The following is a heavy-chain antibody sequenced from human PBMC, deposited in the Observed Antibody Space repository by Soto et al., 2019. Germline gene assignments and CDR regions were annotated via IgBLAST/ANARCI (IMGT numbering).Heavy chain of an antibody. V-gene: IGHV1-2*04. D-gene: IGHD3-10*01. Sequence: WASVKVSCKASGYTFTGYYMHWVRQAPGQGLEWMGWINPNSGGTNYAQRFQGWVTMTRDTSISTAYMELSRLRSDDTAVYYCARTYYGSGSYGMDVWGQGTTVTVSS. J-gene: IGHJ6*02. CDR3: ARTYYGSGSYGMDV. CDR1: GYTFTGYY. CDR2: INPNSGGT.